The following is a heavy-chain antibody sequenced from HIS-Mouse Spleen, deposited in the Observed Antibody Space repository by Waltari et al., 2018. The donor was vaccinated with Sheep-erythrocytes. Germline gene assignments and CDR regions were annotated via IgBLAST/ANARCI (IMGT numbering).Heavy chain of an antibody. CDR3: AREGGTAPFDY. CDR2: IYSGGRT. Sequence: EVQLVESGGGLIQPGGSLRLSCAASGFTVSSNYMSWVRQAPGKGLEWVSVIYSGGRTYCADSVKGRFTISRDNSKHTLYLQMNSLRAEDTAVYYCAREGGTAPFDYWGQGTLVTVSS. CDR1: GFTVSSNY. V-gene: IGHV3-53*01. J-gene: IGHJ4*02. D-gene: IGHD2-15*01.